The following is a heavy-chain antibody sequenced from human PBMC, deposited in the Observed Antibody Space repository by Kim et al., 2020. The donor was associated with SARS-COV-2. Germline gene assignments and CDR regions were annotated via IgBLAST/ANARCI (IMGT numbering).Heavy chain of an antibody. D-gene: IGHD3-10*01. J-gene: IGHJ6*02. CDR1: GGSFRGHY. CDR3: ARGEEHQVYYYYYGMDV. V-gene: IGHV4-34*01. Sequence: SETLSHTCGVHGGSFRGHYYSWIRQPPGKGLEWMGEISHSGSTNYNPSLKSRVTISMDKSKNQFSLNLRSVTAADTAVYYCARGEEHQVYYYYYGMDVWGQGTTVTVPS. CDR2: ISHSGST.